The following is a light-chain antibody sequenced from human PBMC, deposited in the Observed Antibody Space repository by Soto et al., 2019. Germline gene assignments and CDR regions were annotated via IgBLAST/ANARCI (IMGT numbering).Light chain of an antibody. CDR1: QSVSNF. Sequence: EIVLTQSPGTLSLSPGKRATLSCRASQSVSNFLAWYQQKPCQAPRLLIYDTSNRATGIPARFSGSGSGTDFTLTINNLDPEDFAVYYCQQRSNWPITFGQGTRLEIK. CDR2: DTS. J-gene: IGKJ5*01. V-gene: IGKV3-11*01. CDR3: QQRSNWPIT.